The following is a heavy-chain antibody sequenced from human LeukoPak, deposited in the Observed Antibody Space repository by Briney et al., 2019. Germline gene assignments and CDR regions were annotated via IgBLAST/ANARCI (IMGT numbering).Heavy chain of an antibody. CDR3: QSRFLEWLLDY. J-gene: IGHJ4*02. Sequence: SETLSLTCTVSGGSISSNNYFWGWIRQPPGKGLEWIGSIYDSGSTYYNPSLKSRVTISVDTSKNQFSLKLNSVTAADTALYYCQSRFLEWLLDYWGQGTLVTVSS. V-gene: IGHV4-39*01. CDR1: GGSISSNNYF. D-gene: IGHD3-3*01. CDR2: IYDSGST.